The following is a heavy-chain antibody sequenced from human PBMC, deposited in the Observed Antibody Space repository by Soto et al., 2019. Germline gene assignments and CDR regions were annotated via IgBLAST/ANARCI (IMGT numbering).Heavy chain of an antibody. J-gene: IGHJ5*02. CDR1: GYTFTSYY. D-gene: IGHD2-2*01. V-gene: IGHV1-46*03. Sequence: ASVKVSCKASGYTFTSYYMHWVRQAPGQGLEWMGIINPSGGSTSYAQKFQGRVTMTRDTSTSTVYMELSSLRSEDTAVYYCARLGGYCSSTSCYGSEGFDPWGQGTLVTVSS. CDR3: ARLGGYCSSTSCYGSEGFDP. CDR2: INPSGGST.